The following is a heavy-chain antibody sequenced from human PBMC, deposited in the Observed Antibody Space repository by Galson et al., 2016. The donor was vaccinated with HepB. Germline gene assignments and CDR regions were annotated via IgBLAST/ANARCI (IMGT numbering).Heavy chain of an antibody. Sequence: SLRLSCAASGFTFDDYGMSWVRQAPGKGLEWVSGINWNGGYTGYADSVKGRFTISRDHAKNSLYWQMNSLRAEDTALYYCARDLRMATVGPPGYWGQGTLVTVSS. J-gene: IGHJ4*02. V-gene: IGHV3-20*04. CDR1: GFTFDDYG. CDR2: INWNGGYT. CDR3: ARDLRMATVGPPGY. D-gene: IGHD5-24*01.